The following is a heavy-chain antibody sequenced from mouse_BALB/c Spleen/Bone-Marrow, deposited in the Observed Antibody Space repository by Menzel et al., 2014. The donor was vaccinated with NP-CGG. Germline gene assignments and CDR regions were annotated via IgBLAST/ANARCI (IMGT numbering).Heavy chain of an antibody. Sequence: VQLQQSGAELVKPGASVKLSCTDSGFNIKDTYMHWVKQRPEQGLEWIGRIDPANGNTKYDPKFQGKATITADTSSNTAYLQLSSLTSEDTAVYYCARSRDYGSSYYAMDYWGQGTSVTVSS. CDR2: IDPANGNT. CDR1: GFNIKDTY. D-gene: IGHD1-1*01. V-gene: IGHV14-3*02. CDR3: ARSRDYGSSYYAMDY. J-gene: IGHJ4*01.